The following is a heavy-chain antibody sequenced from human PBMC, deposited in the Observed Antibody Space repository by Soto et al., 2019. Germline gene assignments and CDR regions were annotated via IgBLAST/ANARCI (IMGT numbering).Heavy chain of an antibody. Sequence: QVQLQESGPGLVKPSQTLSLTCTVSGGSISSGGYYWSWIRQHPGKGQEWIGYIYYSGSTYYNPSLKSRVTIAVDTSKNQFSLKLSSVTAADTAVYYCARAGIVVPAAIPYYYYYGMDVWGQGTTVTVSS. CDR3: ARAGIVVPAAIPYYYYYGMDV. CDR2: IYYSGST. CDR1: GGSISSGGYY. J-gene: IGHJ6*02. D-gene: IGHD2-2*01. V-gene: IGHV4-31*03.